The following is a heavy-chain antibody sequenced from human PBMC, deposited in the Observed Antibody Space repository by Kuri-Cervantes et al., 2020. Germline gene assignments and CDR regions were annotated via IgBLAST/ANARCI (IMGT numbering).Heavy chain of an antibody. CDR2: ISSSGSTI. CDR3: AREYDYGDYAIGAFDI. J-gene: IGHJ3*02. V-gene: IGHV3-48*03. CDR1: GFTFSSYE. D-gene: IGHD4-17*01. Sequence: GESLKISCAASGFTFSSYEMNWVRQAPGKGLEWVSYISSSGSTIYYADSVRGRFTISRDNSKNTLYLQMNSLRAEDTAVYYCAREYDYGDYAIGAFDIWGQGTMVTVSS.